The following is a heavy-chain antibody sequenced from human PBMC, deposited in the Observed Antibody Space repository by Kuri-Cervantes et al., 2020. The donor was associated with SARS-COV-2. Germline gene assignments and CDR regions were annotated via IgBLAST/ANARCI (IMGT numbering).Heavy chain of an antibody. CDR2: INHSGST. D-gene: IGHD2-2*02. V-gene: IGHV4-34*01. CDR3: ARGSASCSSTSCYRGYFDY. CDR1: GGSISSYY. J-gene: IGHJ4*02. Sequence: GSLRLSCTVSGGSISSYYWSWIRQPPGKGLEWIGEINHSGSTNYNPSLKSRVTISVDTSKNQFSLKLSSVTAADTAVYYCARGSASCSSTSCYRGYFDYWGQGTLVTVSS.